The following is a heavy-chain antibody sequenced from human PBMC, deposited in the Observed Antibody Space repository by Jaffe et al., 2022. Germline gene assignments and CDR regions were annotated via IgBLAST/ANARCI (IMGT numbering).Heavy chain of an antibody. V-gene: IGHV3-21*01. CDR3: AREGEDGYGDYGTLVSDAFDI. CDR1: GFTFSSYS. J-gene: IGHJ3*02. Sequence: EVQLVESGGGLVKPGGSLRLSCAASGFTFSSYSMNWVRQAPGKGLEWVSSISSSSSYIYYADSVKGRFTISRDNAKNSLYLQMNSLRAEDTAVYYCAREGEDGYGDYGTLVSDAFDIWGQGTMVTVSS. CDR2: ISSSSSYI. D-gene: IGHD4-17*01.